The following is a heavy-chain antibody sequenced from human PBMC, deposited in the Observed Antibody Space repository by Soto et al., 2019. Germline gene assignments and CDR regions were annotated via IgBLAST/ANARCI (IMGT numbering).Heavy chain of an antibody. CDR2: ISGSGGST. Sequence: EVQLLESGGGLVQPGGSLRLSCAASGFTFSSYAMSWVRQAPGKGLEWVSAISGSGGSTYYADSVKGRFTISRDNSKNTLYLQMNSLRAEDTAVYYCARRILDTDYGDYVDYWGQGTLVTVSS. CDR1: GFTFSSYA. J-gene: IGHJ4*02. V-gene: IGHV3-23*01. D-gene: IGHD4-17*01. CDR3: ARRILDTDYGDYVDY.